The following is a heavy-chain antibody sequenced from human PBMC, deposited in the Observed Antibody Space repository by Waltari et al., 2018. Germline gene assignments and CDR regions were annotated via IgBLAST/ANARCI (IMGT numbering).Heavy chain of an antibody. CDR1: GGSFSGYY. J-gene: IGHJ4*02. D-gene: IGHD1-20*01. CDR2: INHSRST. V-gene: IGHV4-34*01. Sequence: QVQLQQWGAGLLKPSETLSLTCAVYGGSFSGYYWSWIRQPPGKGLEWNGDINHSRSTNYSPSLKSQVTNSVDTSKNQVSLKLSSVTVADTAVYYCARGKRWYVDYWGQGTLVTVSS. CDR3: ARGKRWYVDY.